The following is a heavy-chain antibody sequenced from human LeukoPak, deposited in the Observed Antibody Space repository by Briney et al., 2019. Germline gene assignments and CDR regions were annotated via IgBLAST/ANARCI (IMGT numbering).Heavy chain of an antibody. J-gene: IGHJ4*02. D-gene: IGHD6-25*01. CDR2: IDPTSGRT. CDR1: GYTFTSNY. V-gene: IGHV1-46*01. Sequence: ASVKVSCKASGYTFTSNYLHWVRQAPGQGLEWMGRIDPTSGRTAFAQKFQGRLSVTRDTSASTLYMQLSDLTSEDTALYFCARAPGRGHSSGFFDFWGQGTLVTVSS. CDR3: ARAPGRGHSSGFFDF.